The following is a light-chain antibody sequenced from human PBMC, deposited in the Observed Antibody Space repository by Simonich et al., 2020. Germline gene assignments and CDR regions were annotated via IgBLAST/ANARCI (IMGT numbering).Light chain of an antibody. CDR2: RNN. Sequence: QSVLTQPPSASGTPGQRVTISCSGSSSNIGSNYVYWYQQLPGTAPKPLIHRNNQRPSGVPDRFSGSKSGTSASLAISRVEAGDEADYYCQVWDSSSDHVVFGGGTKLTVL. V-gene: IGLV1-47*01. CDR1: SSNIGSNY. CDR3: QVWDSSSDHVV. J-gene: IGLJ2*01.